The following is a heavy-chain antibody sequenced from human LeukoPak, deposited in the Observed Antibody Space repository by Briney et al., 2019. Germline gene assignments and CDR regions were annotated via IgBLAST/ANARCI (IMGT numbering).Heavy chain of an antibody. CDR3: ARGRRGGDSYDPVDY. Sequence: PGGSLRLSCAASGFTFSTYGMHWVRQAPGKGLEWVALIWYDGSYKYYVDSVKGRFTISRDNSKNTLYLQMNSLRAEDTAVYYCARGRRGGDSYDPVDYWGQGTLVTVSS. D-gene: IGHD5-18*01. V-gene: IGHV3-33*01. J-gene: IGHJ4*02. CDR1: GFTFSTYG. CDR2: IWYDGSYK.